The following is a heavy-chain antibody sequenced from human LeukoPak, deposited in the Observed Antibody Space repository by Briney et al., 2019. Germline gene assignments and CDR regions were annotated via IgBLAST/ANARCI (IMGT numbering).Heavy chain of an antibody. V-gene: IGHV1-46*01. Sequence: GASVKVSCKASGYTFTSYYMHWVRQAPGQGLEWMGIINPSGGSTSYAQKFQGRVTMTSDTSTSTVYMELSSLRSEDTAVYYCARPSSGYYDFWSGYYWSGWFDPWGQGTLVTVSS. D-gene: IGHD3-3*01. CDR2: INPSGGST. CDR1: GYTFTSYY. J-gene: IGHJ5*02. CDR3: ARPSSGYYDFWSGYYWSGWFDP.